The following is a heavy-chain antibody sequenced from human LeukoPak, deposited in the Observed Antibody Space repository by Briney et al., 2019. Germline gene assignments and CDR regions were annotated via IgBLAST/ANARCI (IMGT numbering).Heavy chain of an antibody. CDR2: ISSSSSTI. D-gene: IGHD5/OR15-5a*01. V-gene: IGHV3-48*04. Sequence: GGSLRLSCAASGFTFSSYSMNWVRQAPGKGLEWVSYISSSSSTIYYADSVKGRFTISRDNAKNSLYLRMNSLRAEDTAVYYCATCDLSGYWGQGTLVTVSS. J-gene: IGHJ4*02. CDR3: ATCDLSGY. CDR1: GFTFSSYS.